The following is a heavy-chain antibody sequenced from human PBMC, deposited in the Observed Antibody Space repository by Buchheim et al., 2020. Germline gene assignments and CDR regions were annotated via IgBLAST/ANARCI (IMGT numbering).Heavy chain of an antibody. J-gene: IGHJ4*02. CDR2: ISSSGSTI. D-gene: IGHD3-3*01. CDR1: GFTFSSYS. V-gene: IGHV3-48*04. Sequence: EVQLVESGGGLVQPGGSLRLSCAASGFTFSSYSMNWVRQAPGKGLEWVSYISSSGSTIYYADAVKGRFTISRDNAKNSLYLQMNSLRAEDTAVYYCARVSITIFGVVNPIDYWGQGTL. CDR3: ARVSITIFGVVNPIDY.